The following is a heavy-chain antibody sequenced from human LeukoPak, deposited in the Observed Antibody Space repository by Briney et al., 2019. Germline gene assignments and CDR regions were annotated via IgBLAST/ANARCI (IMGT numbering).Heavy chain of an antibody. J-gene: IGHJ6*02. CDR1: GYTFTSYY. Sequence: GASVKVSCKASGYTFTSYYMHWVRQAPGQGLEWMGWINPNSGGTNYAQKFQGRVTMTRDTSISTAYMELSRLRSDDTALYYCARVPFLEWLLRGLDYYYGMDVWGQGTTVTVSS. CDR3: ARVPFLEWLLRGLDYYYGMDV. D-gene: IGHD3-3*01. V-gene: IGHV1-2*02. CDR2: INPNSGGT.